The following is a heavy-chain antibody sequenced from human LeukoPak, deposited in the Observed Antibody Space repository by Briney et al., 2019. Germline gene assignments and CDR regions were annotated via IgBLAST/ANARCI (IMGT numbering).Heavy chain of an antibody. V-gene: IGHV3-23*01. D-gene: IGHD5-12*01. CDR3: VKGGYDYIEIAYFDY. J-gene: IGHJ4*02. CDR1: GFTCSNYA. CDR2: IIGSNGAT. Sequence: GGSLRLSCAASGFTCSNYAMNWVRQAPGKGLEWVSLIIGSNGATFYADSVKGRFTISRDTSKNTLYLQMNSLRAEDTAVYYCVKGGYDYIEIAYFDYWGQGALVTVSS.